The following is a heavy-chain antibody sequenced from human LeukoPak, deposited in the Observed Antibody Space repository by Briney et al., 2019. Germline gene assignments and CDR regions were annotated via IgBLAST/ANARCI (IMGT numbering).Heavy chain of an antibody. CDR3: AKDTSIGRYCTNGVCSPFDY. J-gene: IGHJ4*02. Sequence: GGSLRLSCAGSGFTFSSYAMSWVRQAPGKGLEWVSAISETGATTYDADSVKGRFNISRDNSRSTLYLQMNSLRAEDTALYYCAKDTSIGRYCTNGVCSPFDYWGQGTLVTVSS. CDR1: GFTFSSYA. V-gene: IGHV3-23*01. CDR2: ISETGATT. D-gene: IGHD2-8*01.